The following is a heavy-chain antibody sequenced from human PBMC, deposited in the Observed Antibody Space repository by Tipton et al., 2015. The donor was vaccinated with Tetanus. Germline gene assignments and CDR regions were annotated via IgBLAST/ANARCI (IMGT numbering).Heavy chain of an antibody. CDR2: IYYTELT. CDR1: GASINAGGYL. CDR3: ARGLPREPFYLDY. V-gene: IGHV4-31*03. Sequence: TLSLTCTVSGASINAGGYLWTWVRQHPGKGLEWIGNIYYTELTSYTPSLNSRVSISVDTSKNRFSLWLTTVTAADTAVYFCARGLPREPFYLDYWGQGKQVTVSS. J-gene: IGHJ4*02. D-gene: IGHD1-26*01.